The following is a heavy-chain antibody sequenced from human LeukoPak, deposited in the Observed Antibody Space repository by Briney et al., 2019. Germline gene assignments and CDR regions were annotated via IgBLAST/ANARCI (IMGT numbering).Heavy chain of an antibody. CDR1: GYRFTSYW. CDR2: IYPGDSDT. V-gene: IGHV5-51*01. CDR3: ARSSSSEGYPYFDY. J-gene: IGHJ4*02. D-gene: IGHD2-2*01. Sequence: GESLQISCKGSGYRFTSYWIGWVRPMPGKGLEWMGIIYPGDSDTRYSPSFQGQVTILADKSISTAYLQWSSLKASDTAMYYCARSSSSEGYPYFDYWGQGTLVTVSS.